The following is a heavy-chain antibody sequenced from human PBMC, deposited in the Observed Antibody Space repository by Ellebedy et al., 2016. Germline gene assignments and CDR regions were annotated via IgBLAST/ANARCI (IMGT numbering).Heavy chain of an antibody. V-gene: IGHV3-30*04. D-gene: IGHD3-10*01. Sequence: GGSLRLSXVVSGFPLNDFAMYWVRQAPGKGLEWVAVLSYDERRQYYAASVKGRFTISRDISQNTLYLQMNSLRADDTGVYYCARTNGHTFARQNYYGMDVWGQGTSVTVSS. J-gene: IGHJ6*02. CDR1: GFPLNDFA. CDR2: LSYDERRQ. CDR3: ARTNGHTFARQNYYGMDV.